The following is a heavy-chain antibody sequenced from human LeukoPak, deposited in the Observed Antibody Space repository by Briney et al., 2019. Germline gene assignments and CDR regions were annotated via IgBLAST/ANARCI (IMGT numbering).Heavy chain of an antibody. CDR2: IYHSGST. D-gene: IGHD3-10*01. CDR3: ARVGSDGGYYYYYGMDV. J-gene: IGHJ6*02. Sequence: SETLSLTCAVSGGSISSGGYSWSWIRQPPGKGLEWIGYIYHSGSTYYNPSLKSRVTISVDRSKNQFSLKLSSVTAADTAVYYRARVGSDGGYYYYYGMDVWGQGTTVTVSS. CDR1: GGSISSGGYS. V-gene: IGHV4-30-2*01.